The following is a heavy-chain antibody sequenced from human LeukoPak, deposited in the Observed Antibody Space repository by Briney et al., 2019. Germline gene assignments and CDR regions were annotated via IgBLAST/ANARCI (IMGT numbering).Heavy chain of an antibody. CDR3: ARDKVVGATVFDY. CDR2: ISSSSSYI. V-gene: IGHV3-21*06. Sequence: GGSLRLSCAASGFTFSSYSMNWVRQAPGKGLEWVSSISSSSSYIYYADSAKGRFTISRDNAKNSLYLQMNSLRAEDTAVYYCARDKVVGATVFDYWGHGTLVTVST. CDR1: GFTFSSYS. D-gene: IGHD1-26*01. J-gene: IGHJ4*01.